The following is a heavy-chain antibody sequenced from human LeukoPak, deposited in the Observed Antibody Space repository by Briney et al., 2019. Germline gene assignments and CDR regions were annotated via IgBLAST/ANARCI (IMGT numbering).Heavy chain of an antibody. CDR2: IRYDGSNK. D-gene: IGHD1-26*01. Sequence: GGSLRLSCAASGFTFSSYGMHWVRQAPGKGLEWVAFIRYDGSNKYYADSVKGRFTISRDNSKNTLYLQMNSLRAEDTAVYYCARGQYSGSYYSFDYWGQGTLVTVSS. CDR3: ARGQYSGSYYSFDY. J-gene: IGHJ4*02. CDR1: GFTFSSYG. V-gene: IGHV3-30*02.